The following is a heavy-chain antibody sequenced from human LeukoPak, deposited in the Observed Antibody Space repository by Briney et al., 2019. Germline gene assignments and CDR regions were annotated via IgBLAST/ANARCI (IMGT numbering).Heavy chain of an antibody. D-gene: IGHD3-10*01. CDR1: GYMFTIHG. CDR2: ISAQNGNT. CDR3: ARGQWFGEGSFYYFDL. V-gene: IGHV1-18*01. J-gene: IGHJ4*02. Sequence: ASVKVSFKSSGYMFTIHGIHWLRQAPGQGLEWMGWISAQNGNTNYVQQFLGRVTMTRDTSASTAYMELRSLKSDDTAVYYCARGQWFGEGSFYYFDLWGQGTLVTVSS.